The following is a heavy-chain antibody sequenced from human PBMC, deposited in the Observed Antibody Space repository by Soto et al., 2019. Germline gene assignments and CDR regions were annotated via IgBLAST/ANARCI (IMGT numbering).Heavy chain of an antibody. CDR1: GFTFSSYS. CDR2: ISSSSSTI. D-gene: IGHD2-21*01. Sequence: EVQLVESGGGLVQPGGSLRLSCAASGFTFSSYSMNWVRQAPGKGLEWVSYISSSSSTIYYADSVKGRFTISRDNAKNSLYLQMNRLRDEDTAVYYCAREFGVIDFDYWGQGTLVTVSS. CDR3: AREFGVIDFDY. J-gene: IGHJ4*02. V-gene: IGHV3-48*02.